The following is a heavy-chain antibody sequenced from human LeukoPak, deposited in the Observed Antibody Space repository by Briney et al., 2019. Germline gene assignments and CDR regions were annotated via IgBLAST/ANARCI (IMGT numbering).Heavy chain of an antibody. Sequence: ASGTPSPTLTVSCGSLNNYFWSWIRQPPREGVEWIGSIYHSGSTYYNPSLKSRVTISVDTSKNQFSLKLSSVTAADTAVYYCAREGLVATIDYWGRGTLVTVSS. CDR2: IYHSGST. J-gene: IGHJ4*02. CDR1: CGSLNNYF. D-gene: IGHD5-24*01. V-gene: IGHV4-59*12. CDR3: AREGLVATIDY.